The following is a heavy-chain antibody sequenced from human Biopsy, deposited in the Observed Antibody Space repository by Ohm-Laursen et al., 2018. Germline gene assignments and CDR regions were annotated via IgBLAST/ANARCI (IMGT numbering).Heavy chain of an antibody. D-gene: IGHD3-3*01. Sequence: PSDTLSLTCAVSGGSFSGTYWSWIRQTPGKGLEWIGEINHSGSTKYNPSFESRVTISVDTSKNQFSLNLFSVTAADAARYFCARGEYYAYWSGARKLNYFDYWGQGTLVSVSS. J-gene: IGHJ4*02. CDR2: INHSGST. V-gene: IGHV4-34*01. CDR1: GGSFSGTY. CDR3: ARGEYYAYWSGARKLNYFDY.